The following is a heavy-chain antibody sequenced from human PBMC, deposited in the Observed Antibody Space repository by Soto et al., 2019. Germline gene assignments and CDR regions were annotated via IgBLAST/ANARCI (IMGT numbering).Heavy chain of an antibody. J-gene: IGHJ4*02. D-gene: IGHD3-10*01. CDR2: IYYSGSA. V-gene: IGHV4-30-4*08. CDR3: ATYFYGSGSFFN. Sequence: SETLSLTCTVSSGSIGRGDYYWNWIRQPPGKGLEWIGYIYYSGSASYNPSLKSRVSISVDTSQNRFSLKLNSVTAADTAVYYCATYFYGSGSFFNWGQGTLVTVSS. CDR1: SGSIGRGDYY.